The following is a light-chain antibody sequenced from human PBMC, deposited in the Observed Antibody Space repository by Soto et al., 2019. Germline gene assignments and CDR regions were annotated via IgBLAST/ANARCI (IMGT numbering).Light chain of an antibody. CDR1: KNDIGVSDF. Sequence: QSVLTQPPSASGSPGQSVTISCTGTKNDIGVSDFVSWYQHHPGKAPRLIIYEVVQRPSGVPDRFSGSKSGNTASLTVSGLQAADEADYFCKSYAGSNTYVFGSGTKVTV. V-gene: IGLV2-8*01. CDR3: KSYAGSNTYV. J-gene: IGLJ1*01. CDR2: EVV.